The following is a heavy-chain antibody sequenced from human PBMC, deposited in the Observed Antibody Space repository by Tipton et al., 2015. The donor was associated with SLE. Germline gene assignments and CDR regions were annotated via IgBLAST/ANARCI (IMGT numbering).Heavy chain of an antibody. D-gene: IGHD6-19*01. J-gene: IGHJ6*02. Sequence: TLSLTCTVSGGSISSYYWSWIRQPPGKGLEWIGYIYTSGSTYYNPSLKSRVTISVDTSKNQFSPKLSSVTAADTAVYYCARALGIAVAGIMDVWGQGTTVTVSS. CDR2: IYTSGST. CDR3: ARALGIAVAGIMDV. V-gene: IGHV4-59*01. CDR1: GGSISSYY.